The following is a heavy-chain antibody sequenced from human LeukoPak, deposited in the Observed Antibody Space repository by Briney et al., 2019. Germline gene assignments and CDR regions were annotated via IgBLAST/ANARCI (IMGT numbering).Heavy chain of an antibody. Sequence: SETLSLTCTVSGGSISSSSYYWGWIRQPPGKGLEWIGSIYYSGSTYYNPSLKSRVTISVDTSKNQFSLKLSSVTAADTAVYYCARWPMVRGVITHDAFDIWGQGTMVTVSS. CDR1: GGSISSSSYY. CDR2: IYYSGST. D-gene: IGHD3-10*01. V-gene: IGHV4-39*07. CDR3: ARWPMVRGVITHDAFDI. J-gene: IGHJ3*02.